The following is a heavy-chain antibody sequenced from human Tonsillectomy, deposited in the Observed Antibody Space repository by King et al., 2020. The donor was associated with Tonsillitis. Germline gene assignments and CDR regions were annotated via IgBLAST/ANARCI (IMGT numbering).Heavy chain of an antibody. Sequence: VQLVESGGGVVQPGRSLKLSCAASGFTFSSYGMHWVRQAPGKGLEWVAVIWYDGTNKYYGDSVKGRFTISRDNSKNTVYLQLNSLRAEDTAVYYCARARGSGYDFYWGQGTLVTVS. CDR3: ARARGSGYDFY. V-gene: IGHV3-33*01. J-gene: IGHJ4*02. D-gene: IGHD5-12*01. CDR2: IWYDGTNK. CDR1: GFTFSSYG.